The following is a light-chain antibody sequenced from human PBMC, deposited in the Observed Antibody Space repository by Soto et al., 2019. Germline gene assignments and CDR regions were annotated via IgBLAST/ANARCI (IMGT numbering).Light chain of an antibody. CDR2: AAS. V-gene: IGKV1-39*01. CDR3: QQTYSTPRT. Sequence: DIQITQSPSSLSASVGDRVTITCRASQSISSYLNWYQQKPGKAPNLLIYAASSLQSGVSSRFSGSGSGTDFTLTISSLQPEDCGIYYCQQTYSTPRTFGQGTKVEIK. CDR1: QSISSY. J-gene: IGKJ1*01.